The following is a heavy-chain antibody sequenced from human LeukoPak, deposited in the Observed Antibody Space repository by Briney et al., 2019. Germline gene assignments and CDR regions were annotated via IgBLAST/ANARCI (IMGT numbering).Heavy chain of an antibody. V-gene: IGHV1-18*01. J-gene: IGHJ2*01. Sequence: ASVKVSCKASVYTFTSYVISWVRQAPGQGLEWMGWISAYNGNTNYAQKLQGRVTMTTDTSTSTAYMELRSLRSDDTAVYYCARVGGYYPSHWYFDLWGRGTLVTVSS. D-gene: IGHD3-22*01. CDR2: ISAYNGNT. CDR1: VYTFTSYV. CDR3: ARVGGYYPSHWYFDL.